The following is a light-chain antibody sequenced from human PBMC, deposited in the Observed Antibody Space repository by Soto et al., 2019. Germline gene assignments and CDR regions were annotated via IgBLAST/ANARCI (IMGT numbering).Light chain of an antibody. CDR3: QQYDSSPLT. CDR2: AAS. Sequence: EIVLTQSPGTLSLSPGERATLSCRASQSVRNNLAWYQQKPGLPPRLLIYAASTRATGIPARFSGNGSETEFTLTISRLEPEDSAVYYCQQYDSSPLTFGGGTKVDIK. CDR1: QSVRNN. V-gene: IGKV3-20*01. J-gene: IGKJ4*01.